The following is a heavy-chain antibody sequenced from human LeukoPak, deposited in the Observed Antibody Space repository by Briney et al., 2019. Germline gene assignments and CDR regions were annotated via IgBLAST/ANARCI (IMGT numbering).Heavy chain of an antibody. D-gene: IGHD2-2*01. Sequence: GGSLRLSCAASGFTFSSYWMSWVRQAPGKGLEWVANIKQDGSEKYYVDSVKGRFTISRDNAKNSLYLQMNSLRAEDTAVYYCARDLGCSSTSCYDQYFDYWGQETLVTVSS. V-gene: IGHV3-7*01. CDR1: GFTFSSYW. CDR2: IKQDGSEK. CDR3: ARDLGCSSTSCYDQYFDY. J-gene: IGHJ4*02.